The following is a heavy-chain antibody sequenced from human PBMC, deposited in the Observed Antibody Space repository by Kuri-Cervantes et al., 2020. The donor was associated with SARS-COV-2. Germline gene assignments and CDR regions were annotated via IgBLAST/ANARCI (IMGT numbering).Heavy chain of an antibody. Sequence: GESLKISCAASGFTFSSYWMSWVRQAPGKGLEWVANIKQDGSEKYYVDSVKGRFTISRDNAKNPLYLQMNSLRTDDMAVYYCAIGGNYWHAWGQGTLVTVSS. V-gene: IGHV3-7*01. CDR3: AIGGNYWHA. D-gene: IGHD1-1*01. CDR2: IKQDGSEK. J-gene: IGHJ5*02. CDR1: GFTFSSYW.